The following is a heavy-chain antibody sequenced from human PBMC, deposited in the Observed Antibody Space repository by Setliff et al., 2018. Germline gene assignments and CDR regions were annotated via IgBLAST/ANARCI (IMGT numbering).Heavy chain of an antibody. Sequence: PGESLTLSCKASGYRFTSYWIGWVRQMPGKGLEWMGIIYPTDSDAMYSPSFQGKVTISVDKSINTAYLHWSSLKASDTAMYYCARSGSQVGGDYWGQGTLVTVSS. J-gene: IGHJ4*02. CDR2: IYPTDSDA. CDR3: ARSGSQVGGDY. CDR1: GYRFTSYW. V-gene: IGHV5-51*01. D-gene: IGHD1-26*01.